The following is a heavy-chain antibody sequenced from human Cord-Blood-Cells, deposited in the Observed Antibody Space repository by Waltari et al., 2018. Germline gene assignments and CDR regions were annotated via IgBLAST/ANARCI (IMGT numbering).Heavy chain of an antibody. D-gene: IGHD3-9*01. CDR2: INSDGSST. Sequence: EVQLVESGGGLVQPGGSLRLSCAASGFTFSSYWMHCVRQAPGKGLVWVSRINSDGSSTSYADSVKGRFTISRDNAKNTLYLQMNSLRAEDTAVYYCARECYDILTGYDYWGQGTLVTVSS. J-gene: IGHJ4*02. V-gene: IGHV3-74*01. CDR1: GFTFSSYW. CDR3: ARECYDILTGYDY.